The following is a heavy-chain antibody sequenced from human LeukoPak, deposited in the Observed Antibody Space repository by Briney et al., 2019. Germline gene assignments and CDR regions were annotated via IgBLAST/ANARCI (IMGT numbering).Heavy chain of an antibody. CDR1: GGSFSGYY. J-gene: IGHJ4*02. CDR2: INHSGST. Sequence: SETLSLTCAVYGGSFSGYYWSWIRQPPGKGLEWIGEINHSGSTNYNPSLKSGATISVDTSKNQCSLELSSVTAADTDVYYCARGRYYGSGRATVGGWGQGTLVTVSS. CDR3: ARGRYYGSGRATVGG. D-gene: IGHD3-10*01. V-gene: IGHV4-34*01.